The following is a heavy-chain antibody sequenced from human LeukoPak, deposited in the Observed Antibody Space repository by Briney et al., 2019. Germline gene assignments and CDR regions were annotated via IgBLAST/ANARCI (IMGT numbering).Heavy chain of an antibody. CDR3: VVRGISKPY. D-gene: IGHD3-10*01. J-gene: IGHJ4*02. CDR1: GFTFSSYW. CDR2: IKQDGSEK. V-gene: IGHV3-7*01. Sequence: GGSLRLSYAASGFTFSSYWMNWVHQAPGKGLEWVANIKQDGSEKYYVDSVKGRFIISRDNAKSSLYLQMNSLRAEDTAVFYCVVRGISKPYWGQGTLVAVSS.